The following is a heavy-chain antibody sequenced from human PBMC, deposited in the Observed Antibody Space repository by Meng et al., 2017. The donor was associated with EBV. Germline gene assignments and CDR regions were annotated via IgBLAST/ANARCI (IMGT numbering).Heavy chain of an antibody. V-gene: IGHV2-5*02. J-gene: IGHJ4*02. CDR1: GFSLSTRGVG. CDR2: IYWDDDK. CDR3: AHIIAARPFDY. Sequence: QHTSKESGPTRVTPTQTLTLTCTLSGFSLSTRGVGVGWIRQPPGKALEWLALIYWDDDKRYSPSLKSRLTITKDTSKNQVVLTMTNMDPVDAATYYCAHIIAARPFDYWGQGTLVTVSS. D-gene: IGHD6-6*01.